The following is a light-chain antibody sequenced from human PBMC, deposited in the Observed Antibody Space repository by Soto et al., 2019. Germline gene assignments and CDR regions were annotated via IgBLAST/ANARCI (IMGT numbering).Light chain of an antibody. J-gene: IGKJ5*01. V-gene: IGKV3-15*01. CDR2: DAS. CDR3: QQYIRRPLS. CDR1: QDVTNS. Sequence: EILMTQSPATLSLSPGEGVTLSCRAAQDVTNSVAWYQQKSGQDPRLLVYDASARASGVSARFSGSGSGTDFTLTISGLQAEDFPVYFCQQYIRRPLSFGQGNDWRL.